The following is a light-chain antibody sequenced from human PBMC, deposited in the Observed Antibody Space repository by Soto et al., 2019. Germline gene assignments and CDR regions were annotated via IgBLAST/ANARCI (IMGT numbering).Light chain of an antibody. Sequence: EIVLTLFPGTLSLTQRERATLSCRASQSVSNNYLAGYQQKPGQAPRLLIYGASNRATGIPDRFSGSGSGTDFTLTISRLEPEDFAVYYCQQYGSSGTFGQGTKVDIK. J-gene: IGKJ1*01. CDR1: QSVSNNY. V-gene: IGKV3-20*01. CDR2: GAS. CDR3: QQYGSSGT.